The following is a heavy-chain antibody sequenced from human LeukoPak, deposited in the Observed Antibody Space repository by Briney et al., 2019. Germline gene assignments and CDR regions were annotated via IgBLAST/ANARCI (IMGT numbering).Heavy chain of an antibody. V-gene: IGHV3-74*01. J-gene: IGHJ4*01. CDR1: GFGFSNFW. Sequence: GGSLRLSCAASGFGFSNFWMHWVRQAPGKGLVWVSHIKPDGTTSVYADSVKGRFTISRDNLKNTLYLQMRSLRAEDTAVYFCAREADPSLYASSSPDYWGQGTPVTVSS. CDR2: IKPDGTTS. D-gene: IGHD6-6*01. CDR3: AREADPSLYASSSPDY.